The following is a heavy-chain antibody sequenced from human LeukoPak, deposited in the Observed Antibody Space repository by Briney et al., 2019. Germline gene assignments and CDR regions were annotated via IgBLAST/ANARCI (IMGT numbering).Heavy chain of an antibody. Sequence: SETLSLTCAVYGGSFSGYYWSWIRQPPGKGLEWIGEINHSGSTNYNPSLKSRVTISVDTSKNQFSLKLSSVTAADTAVYYCARAAYYYDSSNYSYNYYMDVWGKGTTVTVSS. J-gene: IGHJ6*03. CDR1: GGSFSGYY. CDR3: ARAAYYYDSSNYSYNYYMDV. CDR2: INHSGST. D-gene: IGHD3-22*01. V-gene: IGHV4-34*01.